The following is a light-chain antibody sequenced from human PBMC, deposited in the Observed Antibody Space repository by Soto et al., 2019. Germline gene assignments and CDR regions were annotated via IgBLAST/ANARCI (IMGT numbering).Light chain of an antibody. V-gene: IGKV3-20*01. CDR2: GAS. Sequence: PGERATLSCTASQSVSSSYLAWYQQKPGQAPRLLIYGASSRATGIPDRFSGSGSGTDFTLTISRLEPEDFAVYYCQQYGSSPRTFGQGTKVEIK. J-gene: IGKJ1*01. CDR3: QQYGSSPRT. CDR1: QSVSSSY.